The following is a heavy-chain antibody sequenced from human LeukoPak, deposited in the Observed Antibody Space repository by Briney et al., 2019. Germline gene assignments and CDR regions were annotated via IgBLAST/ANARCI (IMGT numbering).Heavy chain of an antibody. J-gene: IGHJ4*02. CDR1: GGSISSYH. CDR3: ARVGYDSSSDYYFDC. CDR2: IYYSGST. Sequence: PSETLSLTCTVSGGSISSYHWSWIRQPPGKGLEWIGYIYYSGSTNYNPSLKSRVTISVDTSKNQFSLKLSSVTAADTAVYYCARVGYDSSSDYYFDCWGQGTLVTVSS. V-gene: IGHV4-59*01. D-gene: IGHD3-22*01.